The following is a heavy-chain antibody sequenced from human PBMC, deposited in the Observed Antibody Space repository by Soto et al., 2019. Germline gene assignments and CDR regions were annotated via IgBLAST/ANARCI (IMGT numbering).Heavy chain of an antibody. CDR1: GFTFSSYA. CDR2: ISGSGGST. CDR3: AKAIGSVEYYYGMDV. V-gene: IGHV3-23*01. Sequence: PGGSLRLSCAASGFTFSSYAMSWVRQAPGKGLEWVSAISGSGGSTYYADSVKGRFTISRDNSKNTLYLQMNSLRAEDTAVYYCAKAIGSVEYYYGMDVWRQGTTVTVSS. D-gene: IGHD3-10*01. J-gene: IGHJ6*02.